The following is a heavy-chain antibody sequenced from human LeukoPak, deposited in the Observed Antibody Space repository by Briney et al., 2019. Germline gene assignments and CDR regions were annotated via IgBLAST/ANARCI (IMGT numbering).Heavy chain of an antibody. CDR2: ISAYNGNT. D-gene: IGHD1-26*01. J-gene: IGHJ5*02. CDR1: GYTFTSYG. CDR3: AREIASGRFDP. Sequence: ASVKVSCKASGYTFTSYGISWVRQAPGQGLEWMGWISAYNGNTNYAQKFQGRVTMTRDTSISTAYMELSRLRSDDTAVYYCAREIASGRFDPWGQGTLVTVSS. V-gene: IGHV1-18*01.